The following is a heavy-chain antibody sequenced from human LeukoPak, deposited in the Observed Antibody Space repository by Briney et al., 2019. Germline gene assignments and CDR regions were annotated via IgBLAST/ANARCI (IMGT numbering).Heavy chain of an antibody. CDR2: INPNSGGT. CDR3: ARDGRRWLHKDNWFDP. CDR1: GYTFTGYY. Sequence: ASVKVSCKASGYTFTGYYMHWVRQAPGQGLEWMGWINPNSGGTNYAQKFQGRVTMTRDTSISTAYMELSRLRSDDTAVYYCARDGRRWLHKDNWFDPWGQGTLVTVSS. D-gene: IGHD5-24*01. V-gene: IGHV1-2*02. J-gene: IGHJ5*02.